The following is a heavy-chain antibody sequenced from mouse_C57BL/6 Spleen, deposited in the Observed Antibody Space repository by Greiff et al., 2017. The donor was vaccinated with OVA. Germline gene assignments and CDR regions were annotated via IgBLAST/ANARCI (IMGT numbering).Heavy chain of an antibody. J-gene: IGHJ3*01. CDR3: ARGIYYGSSSFAY. CDR2: ISYDGSN. CDR1: GYSITSGYY. Sequence: ESGPGLVKPSQSLSLTCSVTGYSITSGYYWNWIRQFPGNKLEWMGYISYDGSNNYNPSLKNRISITRDTSKNQFVLKLNSVTTEDTATYYCARGIYYGSSSFAYWGQGTLVTVSA. D-gene: IGHD1-1*01. V-gene: IGHV3-6*01.